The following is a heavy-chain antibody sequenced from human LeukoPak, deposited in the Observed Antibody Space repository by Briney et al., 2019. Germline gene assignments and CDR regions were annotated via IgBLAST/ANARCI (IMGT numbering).Heavy chain of an antibody. Sequence: GGSLRLSCAASGFTFSSYAMHWVRQAPGKGLEWVANIKVDGSEKYYVDSVKGRFTISRDNAENSLYLQMNSLRAEDTAVYYCARKTRTTGEAFDYWGQGTQVTVSS. CDR2: IKVDGSEK. J-gene: IGHJ4*02. D-gene: IGHD1-1*01. CDR3: ARKTRTTGEAFDY. V-gene: IGHV3-7*03. CDR1: GFTFSSYA.